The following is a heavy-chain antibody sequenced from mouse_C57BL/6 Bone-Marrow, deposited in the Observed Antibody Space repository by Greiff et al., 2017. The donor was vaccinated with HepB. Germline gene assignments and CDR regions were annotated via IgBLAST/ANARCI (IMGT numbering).Heavy chain of an antibody. V-gene: IGHV1-50*01. D-gene: IGHD1-1*02. J-gene: IGHJ1*03. CDR3: ARGQGGASYWYFDV. Sequence: VQLQQSGAELVKPGASVKLSCKASGYTFTSYWMQWVKQRPGQGLEWIGEIDPSDSYTNYNQKFKGKATLTVDTSSSTAYMQLSSLTSEDSAVYYCARGQGGASYWYFDVWGTGTTVTVSS. CDR1: GYTFTSYW. CDR2: IDPSDSYT.